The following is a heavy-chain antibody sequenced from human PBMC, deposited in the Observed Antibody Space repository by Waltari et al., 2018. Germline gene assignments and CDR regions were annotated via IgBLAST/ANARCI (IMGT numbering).Heavy chain of an antibody. CDR3: ARGIKEGAAGTYWFDP. D-gene: IGHD6-13*01. Sequence: QVQLQQSGPGLVKPSQTLSLTCAISGDSVSSNSAAWNWIRQSPSRGLEWLGRKYYRSKWYNEYAGSVKSRITINPDTSKNQFSLQLNSVTPEDTAVYYCARGIKEGAAGTYWFDPWGQGTLVTVSS. CDR1: GDSVSSNSAA. CDR2: KYYRSKWYN. V-gene: IGHV6-1*01. J-gene: IGHJ5*02.